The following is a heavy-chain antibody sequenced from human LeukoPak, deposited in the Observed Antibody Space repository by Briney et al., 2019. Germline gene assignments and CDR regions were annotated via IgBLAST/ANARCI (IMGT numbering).Heavy chain of an antibody. CDR3: ARDLFKASYGDTLPGY. D-gene: IGHD4-17*01. CDR2: ISYDGSNK. V-gene: IGHV3-30*04. Sequence: PGRSPRLSCAASGFTFSSYAMHWVRQAPGKGLEWVAVISYDGSNKYYADSVKGRFTISRDNSKNTLYLQMNSLRAEDTAVYYCARDLFKASYGDTLPGYWGQGTLVTVSS. CDR1: GFTFSSYA. J-gene: IGHJ4*02.